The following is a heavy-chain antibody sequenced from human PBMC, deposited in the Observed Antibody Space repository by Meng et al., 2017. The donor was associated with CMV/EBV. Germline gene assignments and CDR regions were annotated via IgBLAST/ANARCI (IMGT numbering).Heavy chain of an antibody. CDR2: ISGSGGST. CDR1: GLTFGSYA. CDR3: ARDRGEADAFDI. D-gene: IGHD3-10*01. V-gene: IGHV3-23*01. Sequence: GGSLRLSCAASGLTFGSYAMSWVRQAPGKGLEWVSAISGSGGSTYYADSVKGRFTISRDNSKNTLYLQMNSLRAEDTAVYYCARDRGEADAFDIWGQGTMVTVSS. J-gene: IGHJ3*02.